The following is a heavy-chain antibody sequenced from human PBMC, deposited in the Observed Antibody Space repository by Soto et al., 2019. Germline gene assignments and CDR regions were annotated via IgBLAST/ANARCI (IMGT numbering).Heavy chain of an antibody. CDR3: AXLYGDYANYYYYYGMDV. J-gene: IGHJ6*02. CDR2: IYTSGST. CDR1: GGSISSYY. V-gene: IGHV4-4*07. Sequence: PSATLSLTCTVSGGSISSYYWSWIRQPAGKGLEWIGRIYTSGSTNYNPSLKSRVTMSVDTSKNQFSLKLSSVTAADTAVYYCAXLYGDYANYYYYYGMDVWGQGTTVTVSS. D-gene: IGHD4-17*01.